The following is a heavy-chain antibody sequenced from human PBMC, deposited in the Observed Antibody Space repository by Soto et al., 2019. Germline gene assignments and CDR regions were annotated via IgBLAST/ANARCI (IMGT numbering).Heavy chain of an antibody. CDR3: AKGDTVMAYALDI. J-gene: IGHJ3*02. V-gene: IGHV3-30*18. D-gene: IGHD5-18*01. Sequence: SLRLSCAASGFTFSKYGMHWVRQAPGKGLEWVAVISYDGDNEYSADSVKGRFTVSRDNSKNTLYLQMDSLRAEDTAVYYCAKGDTVMAYALDIWGQGTMVTVSS. CDR1: GFTFSKYG. CDR2: ISYDGDNE.